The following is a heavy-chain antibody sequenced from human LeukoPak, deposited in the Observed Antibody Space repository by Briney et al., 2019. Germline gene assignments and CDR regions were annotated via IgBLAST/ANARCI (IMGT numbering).Heavy chain of an antibody. CDR1: GGSFSGYY. D-gene: IGHD3-10*01. CDR2: INHSGST. Sequence: PSETLSLTCAVYGGSFSGYYWSWIRQPPGKGLEWIGEINHSGSTNYNPSLKSRVTKSVDTSKNQFSLKLSSVTAADTAVYYCARGTGTMVRGVIIDYYYYYGMDVWGQGTTVTVSS. J-gene: IGHJ6*02. V-gene: IGHV4-34*01. CDR3: ARGTGTMVRGVIIDYYYYYGMDV.